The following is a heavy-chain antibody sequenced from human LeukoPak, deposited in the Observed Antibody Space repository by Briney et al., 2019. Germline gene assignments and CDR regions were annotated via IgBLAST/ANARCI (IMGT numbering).Heavy chain of an antibody. J-gene: IGHJ4*02. V-gene: IGHV3-30*18. CDR3: AKDTTRAYDILTGPEYYFDY. CDR2: ISYDGSNK. CDR1: GFTFSSYG. Sequence: PGGSLRLSCAASGFTFSSYGMHWVRQAPGKGLEWAAVISYDGSNKYYADSVKGRFTISRDNSKNTLYLQMNSLRAEDTAVYYCAKDTTRAYDILTGPEYYFDYWGQGTLVTVSS. D-gene: IGHD3-9*01.